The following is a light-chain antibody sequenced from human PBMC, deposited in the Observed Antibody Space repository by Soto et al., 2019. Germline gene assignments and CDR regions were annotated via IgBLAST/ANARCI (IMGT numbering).Light chain of an antibody. V-gene: IGKV3-15*01. Sequence: IVMTQSPATLSLSPGEGATLSCRASQSVDGNLGWYQQNPGQAPRLLISVASTRATGIPARFSGSGSATDYTLTISSLQSEDFPVYYCQQYTTAPSAVGPGTNVDIK. CDR2: VAS. CDR1: QSVDGN. CDR3: QQYTTAPSA. J-gene: IGKJ3*01.